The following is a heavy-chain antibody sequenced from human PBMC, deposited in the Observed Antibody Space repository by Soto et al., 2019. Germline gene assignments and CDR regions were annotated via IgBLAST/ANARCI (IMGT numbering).Heavy chain of an antibody. CDR1: GFTFSSYW. J-gene: IGHJ6*02. V-gene: IGHV3-74*01. CDR2: INTDGSAT. Sequence: GGSLRLSCAASGFTFSSYWMHWVRHAPGKGLVWVSRINTDGSATSYADSVKGRFTISRDNVKNMMYLQMNSLRAEDTAVYYCARHSYSGTPGIYYGMDVWGQGTTVTVSS. CDR3: ARHSYSGTPGIYYGMDV. D-gene: IGHD1-26*01.